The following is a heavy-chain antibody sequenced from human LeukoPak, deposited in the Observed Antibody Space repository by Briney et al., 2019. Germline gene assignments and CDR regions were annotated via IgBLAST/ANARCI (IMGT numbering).Heavy chain of an antibody. D-gene: IGHD1-7*01. CDR3: ARSGDITGSIEKLDY. CDR1: GYSFTSYW. CDR2: IYPGDSDT. V-gene: IGHV5-51*01. Sequence: GESLQISCKGSGYSFTSYWIGWVRQMPGKGLEWMGIIYPGDSDTRYSPSFQGQVTISADKSISTAYLQWSSLKASDTAMYYCARSGDITGSIEKLDYWGQGTLVTVSS. J-gene: IGHJ4*02.